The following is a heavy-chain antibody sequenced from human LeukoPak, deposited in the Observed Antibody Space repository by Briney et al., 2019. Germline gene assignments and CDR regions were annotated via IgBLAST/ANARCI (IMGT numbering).Heavy chain of an antibody. J-gene: IGHJ4*02. CDR2: ISAYNGNT. CDR1: GFTFTSYG. V-gene: IGHV1-18*01. D-gene: IGHD1-26*01. CDR3: ARVKARSGSYSLDY. Sequence: ASVKVSCRASGFTFTSYGITWVRQAPGQGLEWMGWISAYNGNTQYAQNLQGRVTMTTDTSTSTAYMELRSLRSDDTAVYYCARVKARSGSYSLDYWGQGTLVTVSS.